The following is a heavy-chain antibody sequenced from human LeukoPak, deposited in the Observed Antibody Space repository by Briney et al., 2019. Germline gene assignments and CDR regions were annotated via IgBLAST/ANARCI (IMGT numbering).Heavy chain of an antibody. D-gene: IGHD5/OR15-5a*01. Sequence: TLSLTCTVSGGSISSGNYYWSWIRQPAGKGLEWIGRVYSSGSTNYNPSLKSRVTISIDTSKNQFSLKLYSVTAADTAVYYCARDNARGGSFSDYLRYFQHWGQGTLVTVSS. CDR1: GGSISSGNYY. CDR2: VYSSGST. V-gene: IGHV4-61*02. CDR3: ARDNARGGSFSDYLRYFQH. J-gene: IGHJ1*01.